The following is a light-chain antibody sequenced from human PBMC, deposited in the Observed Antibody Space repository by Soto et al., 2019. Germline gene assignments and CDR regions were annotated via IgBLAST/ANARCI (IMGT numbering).Light chain of an antibody. CDR3: QHLNTYPIT. CDR1: QDISTH. Sequence: IQLTRSPSSLSASVGDRVTISCRASQDISTHLAWFAQKPGRAPQLLIYAASTLHSGVPSRFSGSGSGTDFTLTISSLQPEDFATYYCQHLNTYPITFGPGTRLDIK. CDR2: AAS. J-gene: IGKJ5*01. V-gene: IGKV1-9*01.